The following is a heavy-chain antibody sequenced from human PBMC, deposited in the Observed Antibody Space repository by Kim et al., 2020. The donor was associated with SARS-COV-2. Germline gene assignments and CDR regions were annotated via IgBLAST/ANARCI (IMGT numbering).Heavy chain of an antibody. CDR3: ARDPLWFGISYYFDY. V-gene: IGHV4-34*01. CDR2: INHSGST. Sequence: SETLSLTCAVYGGSFSGYYWSWIRQPPGKGLEWIGEINHSGSTNYNPSLKSRVTISVDTSKNQFSLKLSSVTAADTAVYYCARDPLWFGISYYFDYWGQG. D-gene: IGHD3-10*01. J-gene: IGHJ4*02. CDR1: GGSFSGYY.